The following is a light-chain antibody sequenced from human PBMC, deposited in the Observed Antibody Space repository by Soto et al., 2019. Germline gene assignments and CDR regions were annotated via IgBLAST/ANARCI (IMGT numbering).Light chain of an antibody. CDR3: QAWGTGIWV. Sequence: QLVLTQSPSASASLGASVKLTCTLSSGHSSYAIAWHQQQLEKGPRYLMKLNNDGSHSKGDGIPDRFSGSSSGAERYLTISSLQSEDEADYYCQAWGTGIWVFGGGTKLTVL. CDR1: SGHSSYA. V-gene: IGLV4-69*01. J-gene: IGLJ3*02. CDR2: LNNDGSH.